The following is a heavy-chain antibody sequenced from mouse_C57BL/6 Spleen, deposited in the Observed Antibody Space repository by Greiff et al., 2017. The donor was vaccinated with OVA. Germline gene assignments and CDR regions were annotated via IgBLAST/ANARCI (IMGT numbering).Heavy chain of an antibody. J-gene: IGHJ4*01. V-gene: IGHV5-12*01. CDR2: ISNGGGST. Sequence: EVQGVESGGGLVQPGGSLKLSCAASGFTFSDYYMYWVRQTPEKRLEWVAYISNGGGSTYYPDTVKGRFTISRDNAKNTLYLQMSRLKSEDTAMYYCARGADFYAMDYWGQGTSVTVSS. CDR3: ARGADFYAMDY. CDR1: GFTFSDYY.